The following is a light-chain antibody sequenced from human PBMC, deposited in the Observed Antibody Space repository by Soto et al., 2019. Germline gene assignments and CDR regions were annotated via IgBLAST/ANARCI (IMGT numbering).Light chain of an antibody. J-gene: IGKJ5*01. CDR1: QFLSSY. V-gene: IGKV3-11*01. CDR2: DTS. Sequence: EVVLTQSPATLSLAPGGRATLSCRASQFLSSYLAWYQQKPGQPPRLLISDTSDRATGIPARFSGSRSGTDFTLTISSLEPEDFGVYCCHQRNKFGQGTRLEIK. CDR3: HQRNK.